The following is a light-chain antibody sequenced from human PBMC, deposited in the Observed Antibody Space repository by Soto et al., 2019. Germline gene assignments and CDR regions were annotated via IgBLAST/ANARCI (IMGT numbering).Light chain of an antibody. CDR2: IDN. J-gene: IGLJ2*01. Sequence: QSVLTQPPSASGTPGQRVTISCSGSSSNIGSNTVNWYQQVPGTAPKLLIYIDNQRPSGVPDRFSGSKSGTCASLAISGLQSEDEADYYCSTCDDTLNAPTVIFGGGTKLTVL. CDR1: SSNIGSNT. CDR3: STCDDTLNAPTVI. V-gene: IGLV1-44*01.